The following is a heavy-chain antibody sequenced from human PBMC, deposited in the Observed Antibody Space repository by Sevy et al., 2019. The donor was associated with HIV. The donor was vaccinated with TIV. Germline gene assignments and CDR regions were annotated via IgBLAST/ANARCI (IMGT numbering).Heavy chain of an antibody. D-gene: IGHD6-13*01. J-gene: IGHJ6*02. CDR2: INPNSGGT. CDR3: ARDLRIAAAGTKYYYGMDV. Sequence: ASVKVSCKASGYTFTGYYMHWVRQAPGQGLEWMGRINPNSGGTNYAQKFQGRVTMTRDTSISTAYMELSRLGSDDTAVYYCARDLRIAAAGTKYYYGMDVWGQGTTVTVSS. CDR1: GYTFTGYY. V-gene: IGHV1-2*06.